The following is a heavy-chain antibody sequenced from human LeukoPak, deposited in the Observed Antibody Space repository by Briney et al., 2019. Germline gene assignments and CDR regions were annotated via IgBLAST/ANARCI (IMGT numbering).Heavy chain of an antibody. D-gene: IGHD2-15*01. V-gene: IGHV1-8*01. Sequence: ASVKVSCTASGYTFSSYDINWVRQATGQGLEWMGWINPNSGNTGYAQKFQARVTVTRDSSISTAYLELTSLRSDDTAVYYCVRSGRTARFWGQGNLVTVSS. CDR2: INPNSGNT. CDR3: VRSGRTARF. J-gene: IGHJ4*02. CDR1: GYTFSSYD.